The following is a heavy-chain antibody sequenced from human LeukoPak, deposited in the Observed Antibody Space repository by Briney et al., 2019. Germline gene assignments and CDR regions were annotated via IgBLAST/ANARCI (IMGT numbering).Heavy chain of an antibody. J-gene: IGHJ4*02. CDR3: ARAAYYYDTSGYYPFDY. V-gene: IGHV4-30-4*01. D-gene: IGHD3-22*01. Sequence: SETLSLTCSVSGASISSGDYYWSWIRQPPGMGLEWIGYVYYSGNTYYNPSLKSRGTISLDTSKNQFSLRLSSVTAADTAVYYCARAAYYYDTSGYYPFDYWGLGTLVTVSS. CDR2: VYYSGNT. CDR1: GASISSGDYY.